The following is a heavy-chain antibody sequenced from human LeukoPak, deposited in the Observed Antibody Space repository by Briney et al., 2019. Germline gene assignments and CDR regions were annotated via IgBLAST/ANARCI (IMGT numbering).Heavy chain of an antibody. Sequence: PGGSLRLSCAASGFTFRSYAMHWVRQAPGKGLEYVSAISASGGHTYYANSVEGRFTISRDNSKNTLYLQMGSLRAEDMAVYYCARVGDNDAFDIWGQGTMVTVSP. D-gene: IGHD4-17*01. V-gene: IGHV3-64*01. CDR2: ISASGGHT. CDR3: ARVGDNDAFDI. J-gene: IGHJ3*02. CDR1: GFTFRSYA.